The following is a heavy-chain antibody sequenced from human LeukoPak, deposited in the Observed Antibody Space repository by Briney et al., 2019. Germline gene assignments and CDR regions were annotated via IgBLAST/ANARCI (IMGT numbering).Heavy chain of an antibody. V-gene: IGHV6-1*01. CDR3: ARERDSYGHPLLDY. CDR2: TYYRSKWYN. J-gene: IGHJ4*02. CDR1: GDSVSSNSAA. Sequence: SQTLSLTCAISGDSVSSNSAAWNWISQSPSRGLEWLGRTYYRSKWYNDYAVSVKSRITINPDTSKNQFSLQLNSVTPEDTAVYYCARERDSYGHPLLDYWGQGTLVTVSS. D-gene: IGHD5-18*01.